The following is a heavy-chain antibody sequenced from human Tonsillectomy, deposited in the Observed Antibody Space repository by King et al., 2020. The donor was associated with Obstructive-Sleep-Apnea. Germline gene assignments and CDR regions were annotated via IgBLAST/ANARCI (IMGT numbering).Heavy chain of an antibody. V-gene: IGHV4-39*07. D-gene: IGHD3-16*02. J-gene: IGHJ4*02. Sequence: QLQESGPGLVKPSETLSLTCTVSGDSISTSYYWTWIRQPPGKGLEWIGTIYYSGSTYYNPSLKSRGTISVDTSTNQFSLDLSSVTAADAAVYYCARGPSLGEENDYWGQGTLVTVSS. CDR3: ARGPSLGEENDY. CDR1: GDSISTSYY. CDR2: IYYSGST.